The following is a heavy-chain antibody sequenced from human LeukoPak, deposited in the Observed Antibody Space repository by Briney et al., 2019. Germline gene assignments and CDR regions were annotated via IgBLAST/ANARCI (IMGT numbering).Heavy chain of an antibody. V-gene: IGHV3-9*01. CDR2: ISWNSGSI. Sequence: GGSLRLSCAASGFTFDDYAMHWVRHAPGKGLEWVSGISWNSGSIGYADSVKGRFTISRDNAKNSLYLQMNSLRAEDTALYYCAKDRGRSDYYDSSGYYDYWGQGTLVTVSS. CDR3: AKDRGRSDYYDSSGYYDY. CDR1: GFTFDDYA. J-gene: IGHJ4*02. D-gene: IGHD3-22*01.